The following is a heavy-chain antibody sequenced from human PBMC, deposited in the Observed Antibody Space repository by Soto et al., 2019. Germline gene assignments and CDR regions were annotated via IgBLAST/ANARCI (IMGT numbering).Heavy chain of an antibody. CDR3: AKGITAVAGTVVFFPFDY. CDR2: ISWNSGSI. V-gene: IGHV3-9*01. D-gene: IGHD6-19*01. CDR1: GFTFDDYA. J-gene: IGHJ4*02. Sequence: PGGSLRLSCAASGFTFDDYAMHWVRQAPGKGLEWVSGISWNSGSIGYADSVKGRFTISRDNAKNSLYLQMNSLRAEDTALYYCAKGITAVAGTVVFFPFDYWGQGTLVTVSS.